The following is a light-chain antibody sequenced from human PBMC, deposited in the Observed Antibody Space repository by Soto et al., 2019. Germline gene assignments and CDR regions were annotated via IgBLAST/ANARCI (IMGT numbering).Light chain of an antibody. J-gene: IGLJ1*01. CDR2: EVS. Sequence: QSALTQPASVSGSPGRSITIYCTGTNSDVGGYNYVSWYQQHPGKAPKLMIYEVSNRPSGVSNRFSGSKSGNTASLTISGLQAEDEADYYCSSYTSSSTLVFGTGTKVTVL. CDR3: SSYTSSSTLV. V-gene: IGLV2-14*01. CDR1: NSDVGGYNY.